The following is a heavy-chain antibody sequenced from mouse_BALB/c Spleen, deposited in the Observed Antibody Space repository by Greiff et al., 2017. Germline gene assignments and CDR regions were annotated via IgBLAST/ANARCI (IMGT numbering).Heavy chain of an antibody. CDR3: ASNWDYFDY. J-gene: IGHJ2*01. Sequence: VQLKESGPELVKPGASVKMSCKASGYTFTSYVMHWVKQKPGQGLEWIGYINPYNDGTKYNEKFKGKATLTSDKSSSTAYMELSSLTSEDSAVYYCASNWDYFDYWGQGTTLTVSS. D-gene: IGHD4-1*01. CDR2: INPYNDGT. V-gene: IGHV1-14*01. CDR1: GYTFTSYV.